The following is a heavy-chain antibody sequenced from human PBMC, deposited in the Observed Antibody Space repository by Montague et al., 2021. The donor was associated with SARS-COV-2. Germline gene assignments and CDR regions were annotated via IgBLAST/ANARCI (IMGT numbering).Heavy chain of an antibody. CDR3: ARLPYDNSYGMDV. V-gene: IGHV4-59*01. CDR1: GGSISTYY. D-gene: IGHD3-9*01. Sequence: SETLSLTCTVSGGSISTYYWNWIRQFPGKGLEWIGYIDYSGSTNXNPSLQSRVIISVDRSNIQFSLKPNSVTAAATAIYYCARLPYDNSYGMDVWGQGTTVTVSS. J-gene: IGHJ6*02. CDR2: IDYSGST.